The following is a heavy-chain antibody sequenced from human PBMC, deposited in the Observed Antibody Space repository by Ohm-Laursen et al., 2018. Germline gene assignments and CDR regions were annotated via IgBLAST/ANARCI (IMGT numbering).Heavy chain of an antibody. D-gene: IGHD3-22*01. Sequence: SLRLSCTASGFTFSSYAMNWVRQAPGKGLEWVSGISGSGSRTYYADSVKGRFTISRDNSKNTLYLQMNSLRAEDTAVYYCAKVGTFYYDSSGYSHWGQGTLVTVSS. CDR2: ISGSGSRT. V-gene: IGHV3-23*01. CDR1: GFTFSSYA. J-gene: IGHJ4*02. CDR3: AKVGTFYYDSSGYSH.